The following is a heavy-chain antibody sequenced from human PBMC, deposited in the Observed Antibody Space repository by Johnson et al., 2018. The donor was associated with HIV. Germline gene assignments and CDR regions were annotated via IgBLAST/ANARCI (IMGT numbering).Heavy chain of an antibody. CDR2: ISWNSGSI. V-gene: IGHV3-9*01. CDR1: GFTFDDYA. Sequence: VQLVESGGGLVQPGRSLRLSCAASGFTFDDYAMHWVRQAPGKGLEWVSGISWNSGSIGYADSVTGRFTISRDNAKNSLYLQMNSLRAEDTALYYCAKDTVGATGGDAFDIWGQGTMVTVSS. D-gene: IGHD1-26*01. CDR3: AKDTVGATGGDAFDI. J-gene: IGHJ3*02.